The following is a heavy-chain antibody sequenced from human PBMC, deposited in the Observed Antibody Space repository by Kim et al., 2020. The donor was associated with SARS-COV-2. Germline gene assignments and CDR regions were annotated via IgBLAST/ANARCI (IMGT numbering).Heavy chain of an antibody. CDR3: ATPTRGWVFDD. CDR2: IRRDAST. CDR1: GFTFSNSG. V-gene: IGHV3-23*01. D-gene: IGHD1-26*01. J-gene: IGHJ4*02. Sequence: GGSLRLPCAASGFTFSNSGMTWVRQAPGKGLEWVAAIRRDASTVYADSVKGRFTISRDNSKNTLHLQMNSLRAEDTGLYYCATPTRGWVFDDWGQGTLVT.